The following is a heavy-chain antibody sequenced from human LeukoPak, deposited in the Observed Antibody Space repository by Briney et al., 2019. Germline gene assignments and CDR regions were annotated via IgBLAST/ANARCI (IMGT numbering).Heavy chain of an antibody. Sequence: SETLSLTCAVSGVSFNDYYWSWVRRSPGKGLEWIVEINHSGYTTDSPSLKSRVTISIDTSRKQFSLNLRSVTVADTAVYYCTRMTTGHDYWGQGTLVTVSS. V-gene: IGHV4-34*01. CDR2: INHSGYT. CDR3: TRMTTGHDY. J-gene: IGHJ4*02. CDR1: GVSFNDYY. D-gene: IGHD1-14*01.